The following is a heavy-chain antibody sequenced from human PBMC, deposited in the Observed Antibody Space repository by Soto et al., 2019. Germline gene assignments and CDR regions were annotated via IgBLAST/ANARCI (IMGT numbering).Heavy chain of an antibody. Sequence: ASVKVSCKASGYTFTSYGISWVRQAPGQGLEWTGWISAYNGNTNYVQKLQGRVTMTTDTSTSTAYMELRSLRSDDTAVYYCARDTMVRGVIIPHQNWFDPWGQGTLVTVSS. CDR3: ARDTMVRGVIIPHQNWFDP. J-gene: IGHJ5*02. V-gene: IGHV1-18*01. D-gene: IGHD3-10*01. CDR2: ISAYNGNT. CDR1: GYTFTSYG.